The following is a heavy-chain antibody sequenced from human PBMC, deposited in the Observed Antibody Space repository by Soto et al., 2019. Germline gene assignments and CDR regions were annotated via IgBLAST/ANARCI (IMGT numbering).Heavy chain of an antibody. V-gene: IGHV4-59*08. CDR2: IYYSGGT. Sequence: QVLLQESGPGLVKPSETLSLTCTVSGDSISGYFWSWIRQPPGKGLEWIGSIYYSGGTNYNPSLRSRVTISVDTSKNQFSLKVTSVTAADTAVYYCARGRWLQLPYYWGQGTLVTVSS. CDR1: GDSISGYF. CDR3: ARGRWLQLPYY. D-gene: IGHD5-12*01. J-gene: IGHJ4*02.